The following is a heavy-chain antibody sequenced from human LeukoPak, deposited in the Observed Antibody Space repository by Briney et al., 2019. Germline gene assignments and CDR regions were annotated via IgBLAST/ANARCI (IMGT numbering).Heavy chain of an antibody. CDR2: INHSGST. CDR1: GGSFSGYY. D-gene: IGHD3-3*01. V-gene: IGHV4-34*01. J-gene: IGHJ4*02. Sequence: SETLSLTCAVYGGSFSGYYWSWIRQPPGKGLEWIGEINHSGSTNYNPSLKSRVTISVDTSKNQFSLKLSSVTAADTAVYYCARVSIFEWLVFDYWGQATLVTVSS. CDR3: ARVSIFEWLVFDY.